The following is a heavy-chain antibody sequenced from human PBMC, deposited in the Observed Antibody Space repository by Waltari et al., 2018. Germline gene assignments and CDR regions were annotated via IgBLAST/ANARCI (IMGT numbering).Heavy chain of an antibody. D-gene: IGHD6-13*01. CDR2: IYYSGST. J-gene: IGHJ6*02. CDR1: GGSIISHY. V-gene: IGHV4-59*11. CDR3: ARAIEQQGFFYYYYGMDV. Sequence: QVQLQESGPGLVKPSETLSLTCTVSGGSIISHYWSWIRQPPGKGLEWIGYIYYSGSTNYNPSLKSRVTISVDTSKNQFSLKLSSVTAADTAVYYCARAIEQQGFFYYYYGMDVWGQGTTVTV.